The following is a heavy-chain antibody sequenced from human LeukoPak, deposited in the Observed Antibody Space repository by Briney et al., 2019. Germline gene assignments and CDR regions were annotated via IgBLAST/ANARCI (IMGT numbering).Heavy chain of an antibody. CDR1: GFTFSSYS. J-gene: IGHJ5*02. D-gene: IGHD2-2*02. Sequence: GGSLRLSCAASGFTFSSYSMNWVRQAPGKGLEWVSSISSSSSYIYYADSVKGRFTISRDNSKNTLYLQMNSLRAEDTAVYYCASSENVVVPAAIRSTAAWFDPWGQGTLVTVSS. CDR2: ISSSSSYI. V-gene: IGHV3-21*01. CDR3: ASSENVVVPAAIRSTAAWFDP.